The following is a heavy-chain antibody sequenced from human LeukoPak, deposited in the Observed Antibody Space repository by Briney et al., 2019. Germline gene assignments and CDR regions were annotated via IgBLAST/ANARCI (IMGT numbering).Heavy chain of an antibody. Sequence: PGGSLRLSCAASGFTFSTYAMTWVRQAPGKGLEWVSLISGSGGSTYYADSVKGRFTISRDNSKNTPYLQMNSLRAEDTAVYYCAKDRVAAYYYFDYWGQGTLVTVSS. CDR1: GFTFSTYA. V-gene: IGHV3-23*01. CDR2: ISGSGGST. D-gene: IGHD2-15*01. J-gene: IGHJ4*02. CDR3: AKDRVAAYYYFDY.